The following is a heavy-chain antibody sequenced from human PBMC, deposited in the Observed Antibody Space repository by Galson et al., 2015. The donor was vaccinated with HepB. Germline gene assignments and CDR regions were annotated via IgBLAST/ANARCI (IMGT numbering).Heavy chain of an antibody. D-gene: IGHD3-10*01. CDR3: ARGSGSYYWTLDP. Sequence: SLRLSCAASGFTFSSNAMHWVRQAPGKGLEWVAVVSYDRSDKHYADSVKGRFTIARDNSKNTLYLQMNSLRLEDTAVYYCARGSGSYYWTLDPWGQGTLVTVSS. CDR2: VSYDRSDK. CDR1: GFTFSSNA. J-gene: IGHJ5*02. V-gene: IGHV3-30*04.